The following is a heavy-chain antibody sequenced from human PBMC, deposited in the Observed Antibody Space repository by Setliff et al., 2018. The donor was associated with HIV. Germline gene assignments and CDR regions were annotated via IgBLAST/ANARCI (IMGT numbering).Heavy chain of an antibody. CDR1: GGSISSSSSF. D-gene: IGHD4-17*01. V-gene: IGHV4-39*01. CDR2: IYYSGST. J-gene: IGHJ4*02. Sequence: SETLSLTCTVSGGSISSSSSFWGWIRQPPGKGLEWIGSIYYSGSTYYNPSLPSRATISADTSKNQFSLKLSSVTAADTAVYYCARQKTVTTYFDYWGQGTLVTVSS. CDR3: ARQKTVTTYFDY.